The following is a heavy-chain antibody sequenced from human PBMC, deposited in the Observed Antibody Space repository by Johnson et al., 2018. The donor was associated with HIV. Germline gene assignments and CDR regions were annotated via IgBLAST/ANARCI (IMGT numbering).Heavy chain of an antibody. CDR2: IGTAGDT. CDR3: ARDRGAFDI. V-gene: IGHV3-13*01. CDR1: GFTFSTHD. J-gene: IGHJ3*02. Sequence: VQLVESGGGLVQPGGSLRLSCAASGFTFSTHDMHWVRQASGKGLEWVSAIGTAGDTYYPGSVKGRFTISRENAKNSLYLQMNSLRAEDTAVYYCARDRGAFDIWGQGTMVTVSS.